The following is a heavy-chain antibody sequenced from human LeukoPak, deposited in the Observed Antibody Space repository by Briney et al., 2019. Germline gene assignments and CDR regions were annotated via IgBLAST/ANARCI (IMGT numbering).Heavy chain of an antibody. CDR1: GFTFSSYE. CDR3: ARDYGDLRALYYYYGMDV. CDR2: ISNSGRTT. D-gene: IGHD4-17*01. J-gene: IGHJ6*02. Sequence: GGSLRLSCAASGFTFSSYEMNWDRQAPGKGLEWVSYISNSGRTTYYADSVKGRFTISRDNSKNTLYLQMNSLRAEDTAVYYCARDYGDLRALYYYYGMDVWGQGTTVTVSS. V-gene: IGHV3-48*03.